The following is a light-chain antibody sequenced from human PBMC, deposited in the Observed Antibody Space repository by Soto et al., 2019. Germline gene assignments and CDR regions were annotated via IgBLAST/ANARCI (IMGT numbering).Light chain of an antibody. CDR2: DVN. Sequence: QSGLTQPASVSGSPGQSITISCTGTSSDVGGYNYVSWYQQHPGKAPKLMIYDVNKRPSGVPDRFSGSKSGTTAALTISGLQTEDEADYYCCSYAGSSTLIFGGGTKVTVL. J-gene: IGLJ2*01. CDR3: CSYAGSSTLI. CDR1: SSDVGGYNY. V-gene: IGLV2-11*01.